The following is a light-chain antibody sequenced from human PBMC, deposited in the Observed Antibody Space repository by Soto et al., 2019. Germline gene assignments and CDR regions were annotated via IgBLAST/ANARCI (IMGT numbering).Light chain of an antibody. CDR1: SSDIGAGYR. J-gene: IGLJ2*01. V-gene: IGLV1-40*01. CDR3: QSFDKYLSAVV. Sequence: QSVLTQPPSVSGAPGERVTISCTGSSSDIGAGYRVRWYQQVPGTAPKLLIYDNTNRPSGVSVRFSGSKSGISASLAISGLQAEDEADYYCQSFDKYLSAVVFGGGTQLTVL. CDR2: DNT.